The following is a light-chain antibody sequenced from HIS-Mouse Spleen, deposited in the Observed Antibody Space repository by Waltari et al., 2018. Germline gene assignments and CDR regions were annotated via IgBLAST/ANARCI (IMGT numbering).Light chain of an antibody. CDR2: EGS. CDR3: CSYAGSSTWV. Sequence: QSALTQPASVSGSPGQSIALSCTGTSSDVGSYNLFSWYQQPPGKAPKLMIYEGSKRPSGVSNRFSGSKSGNTASLTISGLQAEDEADYYCCSYAGSSTWVFGGGTKLTVL. CDR1: SSDVGSYNL. V-gene: IGLV2-23*01. J-gene: IGLJ3*02.